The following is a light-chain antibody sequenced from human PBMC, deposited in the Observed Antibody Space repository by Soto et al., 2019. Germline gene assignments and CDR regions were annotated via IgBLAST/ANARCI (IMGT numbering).Light chain of an antibody. Sequence: EIVLTQSPATLSLSPGERATLSCRASQSVSSYLAWYQQKPGQAPRLLIYDASNRATGIPVRFSGSGSGTDFTLTISSLEPEDLAVYYCQQRSNWPSWTFGQGTKVEIK. V-gene: IGKV3-11*01. CDR3: QQRSNWPSWT. J-gene: IGKJ1*01. CDR2: DAS. CDR1: QSVSSY.